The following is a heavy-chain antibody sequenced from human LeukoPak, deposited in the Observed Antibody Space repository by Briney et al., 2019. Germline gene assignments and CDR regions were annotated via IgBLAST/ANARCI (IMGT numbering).Heavy chain of an antibody. CDR3: ARDTKYAFDN. J-gene: IGHJ4*02. D-gene: IGHD2-2*01. CDR2: IGISSGNT. CDR1: GXTFSTYS. Sequence: GGSXRLSCXXSGXTFSTYSMXWVRQAPGKGLEWISYIGISSGNTKYADSVKGRFTISGDKAKNSLYLQMNSLRVEDTAVYYCARDTKYAFDNWGQGTLVTVSS. V-gene: IGHV3-48*01.